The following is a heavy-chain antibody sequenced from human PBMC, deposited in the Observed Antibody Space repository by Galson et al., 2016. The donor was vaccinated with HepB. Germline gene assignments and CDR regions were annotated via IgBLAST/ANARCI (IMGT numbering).Heavy chain of an antibody. Sequence: SLRLSCAAPGFTLSSYVMYWVRQAPGKGLEWVAVISHDGSNKYYADSVKGRFTISRDNSRSTLYLQMNSLRTEDTAVYYCANMKRSSPYCSGTNCFSRLWGPPFDYWGQGTLVTISS. CDR3: ANMKRSSPYCSGTNCFSRLWGPPFDY. D-gene: IGHD2-2*01. V-gene: IGHV3-30-3*02. CDR1: GFTLSSYV. CDR2: ISHDGSNK. J-gene: IGHJ4*02.